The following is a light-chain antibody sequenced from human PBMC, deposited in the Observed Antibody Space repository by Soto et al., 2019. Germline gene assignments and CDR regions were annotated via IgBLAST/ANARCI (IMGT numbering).Light chain of an antibody. CDR3: LLYYGGAQRWA. Sequence: QTVVTQEPSLTVSPGETVTLTCASSTGAVTGNYYPNWFQQKPGQAPRPLIYSTNHKYSWTPAQFSGSLLGGKAALTLSGVQPEDEADYHCLLYYGGAQRWAFGGGTKLTVL. CDR1: TGAVTGNYY. V-gene: IGLV7-43*01. CDR2: STN. J-gene: IGLJ3*02.